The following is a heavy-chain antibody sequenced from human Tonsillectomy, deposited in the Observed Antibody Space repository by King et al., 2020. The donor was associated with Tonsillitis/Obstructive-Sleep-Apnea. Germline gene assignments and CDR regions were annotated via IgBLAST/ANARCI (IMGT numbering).Heavy chain of an antibody. V-gene: IGHV3-21*01. J-gene: IGHJ3*02. CDR2: ISSSSSDI. D-gene: IGHD3-10*01. CDR3: ARDSVAVGVAFDI. CDR1: GFTFSSYR. Sequence: EVQLVESGGGLVKPGGSLRLSCSASGFTFSSYRMNLVRQAPGKGLEWVSSISSSSSDISYADSVKGRFTISRDNAKNSLYLHMNSLRAEDTAVYYCARDSVAVGVAFDIWGQGTMVTVSS.